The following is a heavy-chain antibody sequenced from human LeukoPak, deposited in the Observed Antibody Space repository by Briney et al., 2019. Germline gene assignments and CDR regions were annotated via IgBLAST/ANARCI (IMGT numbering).Heavy chain of an antibody. V-gene: IGHV1-2*02. CDR2: IHPNSDSS. CDR3: ARSGFFWGLDL. J-gene: IGHJ5*02. Sequence: GASVKVSCKASGYTFTGYYMHWLRQAPGQGLEWMGWIHPNSDSSSYSQKFQDRVTMTRDTAINTDYLVLSRLTSDDTAVYYCARSGFFWGLDLWGQGTLVTVSS. D-gene: IGHD5-12*01. CDR1: GYTFTGYY.